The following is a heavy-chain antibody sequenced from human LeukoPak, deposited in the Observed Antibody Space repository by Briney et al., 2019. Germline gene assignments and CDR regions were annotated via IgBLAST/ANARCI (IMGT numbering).Heavy chain of an antibody. D-gene: IGHD5-18*01. J-gene: IGHJ5*02. Sequence: SETLSLTCTVSGGSISSYYWSWIRQPPGKGLEWIGYIYYSGSTNYNPSLKSRVTISVDTSKNQFSLKLSSVTAADTAVYYCARDYFRGYSYGYLNWFDPWGQGTLVTVSS. CDR1: GGSISSYY. CDR2: IYYSGST. V-gene: IGHV4-59*01. CDR3: ARDYFRGYSYGYLNWFDP.